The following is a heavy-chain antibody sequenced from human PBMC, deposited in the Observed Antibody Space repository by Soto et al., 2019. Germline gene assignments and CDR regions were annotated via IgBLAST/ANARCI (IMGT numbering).Heavy chain of an antibody. CDR2: ISDIGGNT. V-gene: IGHV3-23*01. Sequence: GGSLRLSCAASGFTFSNAWMNWVRQAPGKGLEWVSGISDIGGNTYYADSVKGRFTISRDNSKNTLYLQMNSLRAEDTAVYYCAKDLRFLEWLLPYYYYGMDVWGQGTTVTVSS. J-gene: IGHJ6*02. CDR1: GFTFSNAW. CDR3: AKDLRFLEWLLPYYYYGMDV. D-gene: IGHD3-3*01.